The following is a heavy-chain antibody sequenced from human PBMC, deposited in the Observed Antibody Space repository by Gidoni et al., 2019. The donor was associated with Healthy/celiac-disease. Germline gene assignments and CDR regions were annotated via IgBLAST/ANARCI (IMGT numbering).Heavy chain of an antibody. D-gene: IGHD4-17*01. CDR2: FDPEDGET. CDR1: GYTITELS. V-gene: IGHV1-24*01. J-gene: IGHJ4*02. CDR3: ATDHRKDDYGDSLGFSY. Sequence: QVQLVQSGAEVKKPGASVKVSCKVSGYTITELSMHWVRQAHGKGLEWMGGFDPEDGETIYAQKFQGRVTMTEDTSTDTAYMELSSLRSEDTAVYYCATDHRKDDYGDSLGFSYWGQGTLVTVSS.